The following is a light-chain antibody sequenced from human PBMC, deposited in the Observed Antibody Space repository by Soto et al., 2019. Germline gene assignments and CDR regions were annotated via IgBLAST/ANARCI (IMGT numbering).Light chain of an antibody. CDR3: CSFAGAGTFV. V-gene: IGLV2-18*02. J-gene: IGLJ1*01. CDR2: EVT. Sequence: VSGSPGQSVTISCTGTSSDVGSYNHVSWYQRPPGTAPKVMIYEVTNRPSGFSDRFSGSKSGDTASLTISGLQAEDEADYYCCSFAGAGTFVFGTGTKVTVL. CDR1: SSDVGSYNH.